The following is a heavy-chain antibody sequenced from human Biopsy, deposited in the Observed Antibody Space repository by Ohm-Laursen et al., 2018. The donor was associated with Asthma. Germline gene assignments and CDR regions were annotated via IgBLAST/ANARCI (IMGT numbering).Heavy chain of an antibody. Sequence: SSVKVSCKASGDSFSNYAISWVRQAPGQGLERMGGLIPVLGTPDHAQMFEGRVMITADESTSTAYMELSSLSSEDTAVYYCARGYSGSDRIVYYYSGLEVWGQGTTVTVSS. CDR1: GDSFSNYA. CDR3: ARGYSGSDRIVYYYSGLEV. D-gene: IGHD5-12*01. V-gene: IGHV1-69*01. CDR2: LIPVLGTP. J-gene: IGHJ6*02.